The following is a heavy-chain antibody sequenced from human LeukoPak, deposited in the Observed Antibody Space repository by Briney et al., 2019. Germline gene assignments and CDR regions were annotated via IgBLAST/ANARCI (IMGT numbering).Heavy chain of an antibody. V-gene: IGHV4-39*07. D-gene: IGHD6-13*01. Sequence: SETLSLTCTVSGDSISSSSYYWGWIRQPPGKGLEWIGSIYYRGSTYYNPSLKSRVTISVDTSKNQFSLKLSSVTAADTAVYYCARSRDSSSWETYYFDYWGQGTLVTDSS. CDR3: ARSRDSSSWETYYFDY. CDR2: IYYRGST. J-gene: IGHJ4*02. CDR1: GDSISSSSYY.